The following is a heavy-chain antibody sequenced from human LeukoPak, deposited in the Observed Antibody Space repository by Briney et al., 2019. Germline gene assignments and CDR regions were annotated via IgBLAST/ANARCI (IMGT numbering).Heavy chain of an antibody. CDR2: ISWNSGNI. CDR3: AKDAYGGATFFYYMDV. CDR1: GFTFDDYA. Sequence: GGSLRLSCAGSGFTFDDYAMHWARQTPGKGLEWVSGISWNSGNIAYADFVGGRFTISRDNAKNSLSLQMNSLSDEDTAVYYCAKDAYGGATFFYYMDVWGKGTTVTVSS. J-gene: IGHJ6*03. D-gene: IGHD2/OR15-2a*01. V-gene: IGHV3-9*01.